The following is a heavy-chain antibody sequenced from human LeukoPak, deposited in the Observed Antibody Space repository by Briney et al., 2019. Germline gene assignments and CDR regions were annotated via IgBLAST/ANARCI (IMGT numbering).Heavy chain of an antibody. CDR2: IKKDGSEK. V-gene: IGHV3-7*04. CDR3: ARAGLGYIYGYRYFYYAMDV. Sequence: GGSLRLSCAASGFTFSTYRMSWVRQAPGKGLEWVANIKKDGSEKYYVDSVRGRFTISRDNAENSLYLQLNSLRAEDTAVYYCARAGLGYIYGYRYFYYAMDVWGRGITVTVSS. J-gene: IGHJ6*02. D-gene: IGHD5-18*01. CDR1: GFTFSTYR.